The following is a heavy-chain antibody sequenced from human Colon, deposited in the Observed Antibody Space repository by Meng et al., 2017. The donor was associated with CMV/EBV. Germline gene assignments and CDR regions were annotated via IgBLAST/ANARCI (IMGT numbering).Heavy chain of an antibody. D-gene: IGHD5-24*01. V-gene: IGHV3-23*01. Sequence: CAASGFSIPDYAVNWVRQAPGKGLAWVSVISASGYYTFYAESVKGRFTIGRDISKNTVYLQTSSLRAEDTAVYFCAKAPTRRYYFDLGPGKSGHRLL. J-gene: IGHJ4*02. CDR2: ISASGYYT. CDR3: AKAPTRRYYFD. CDR1: GFSIPDYA.